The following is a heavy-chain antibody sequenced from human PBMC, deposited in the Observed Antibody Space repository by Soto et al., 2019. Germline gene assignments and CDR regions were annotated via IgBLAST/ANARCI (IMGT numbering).Heavy chain of an antibody. V-gene: IGHV1-18*01. CDR3: AILRGGGLSLDAFEI. D-gene: IGHD3-16*01. J-gene: IGHJ3*02. CDR2: ISAYNGNT. Sequence: QVKLVQSGAEVKKPGASVKVSCKASGYTFTSYGISWVRQAPGQGLEWMGWISAYNGNTNYAQKLQGRVTMTTDTSTSTAYMELRSLRSDDTAVYSGAILRGGGLSLDAFEIWGQGTMVTVSS. CDR1: GYTFTSYG.